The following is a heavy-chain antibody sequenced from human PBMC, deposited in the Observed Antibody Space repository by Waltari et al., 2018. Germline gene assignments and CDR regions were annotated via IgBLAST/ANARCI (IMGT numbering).Heavy chain of an antibody. CDR2: LDNSGNP. CDR3: ARESRLGLRAFDV. Sequence: QVRLEESGSGVLRPSQTLSLPCSVSGIYILSGCYSWTWIRQTPGKGLEWIGHLDNSGNPVYNRSLMGRVSMSIYISGSQFSLKLNSVTAADTATYFCARESRLGLRAFDVWGQGKTVIVSS. J-gene: IGHJ3*01. D-gene: IGHD2-21*02. CDR1: GIYILSGCYS. V-gene: IGHV4-30-2*01.